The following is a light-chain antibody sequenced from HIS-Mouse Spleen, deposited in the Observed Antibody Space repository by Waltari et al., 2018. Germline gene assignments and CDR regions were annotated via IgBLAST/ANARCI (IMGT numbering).Light chain of an antibody. V-gene: IGLV2-14*03. Sequence: QSALTQPASVSGSPGQSITIPCTGTSSDVGGYNYVSWYQPHPGKAPKLMIYDVSNRPSGVSNRFSGSKSGNTASLTISGLQAEDEADYYCSSYTSSSTWVFGGGTKLTVL. CDR1: SSDVGGYNY. J-gene: IGLJ3*02. CDR3: SSYTSSSTWV. CDR2: DVS.